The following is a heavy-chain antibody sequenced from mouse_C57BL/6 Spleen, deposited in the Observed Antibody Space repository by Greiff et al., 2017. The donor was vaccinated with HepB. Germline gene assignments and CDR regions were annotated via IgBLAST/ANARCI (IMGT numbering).Heavy chain of an antibody. CDR2: INPNNGGT. J-gene: IGHJ3*01. V-gene: IGHV1-26*01. Sequence: EVQLQQSGPELVKPGASVKISCKASGYTFTDYYMNWVKQSHGKSLEWIGDINPNNGGTSYNQKFKGKATLTVDKSSSTAYMELRSLTSEDSAVYYCARGRYYGSRAWFAYWGQGTLVTVSA. CDR1: GYTFTDYY. CDR3: ARGRYYGSRAWFAY. D-gene: IGHD1-1*01.